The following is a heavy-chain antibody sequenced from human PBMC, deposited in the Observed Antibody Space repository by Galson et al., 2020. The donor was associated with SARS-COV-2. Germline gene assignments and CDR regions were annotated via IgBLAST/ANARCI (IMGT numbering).Heavy chain of an antibody. CDR3: AKYGSLEDVLLWFGELLYLNYFDY. D-gene: IGHD3-10*01. V-gene: IGHV3-23*01. CDR1: GFTFSSYA. CDR2: ISGSGGST. J-gene: IGHJ4*02. Sequence: GGSLRLSCAASGFTFSSYAMSWVRQAPGKGLEWVSAISGSGGSTYYADSVKGRFTISRDNSKNTLYLQMNSLRAEDTAVYYCAKYGSLEDVLLWFGELLYLNYFDYWGQGSLVTVSS.